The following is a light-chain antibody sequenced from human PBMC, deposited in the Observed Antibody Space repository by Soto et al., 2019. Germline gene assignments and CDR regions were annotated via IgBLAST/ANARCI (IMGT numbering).Light chain of an antibody. Sequence: DIPMTQSPSSLSASVGDRVTITCQASQDISNYLNWYQQKPGKAPKLLIYDASNLETGVPSRFSGSASGTDFTFTINSLQPEDIATYYCQQYADLPTFGGGTRVEIK. CDR3: QQYADLPT. CDR1: QDISNY. V-gene: IGKV1-33*01. J-gene: IGKJ4*01. CDR2: DAS.